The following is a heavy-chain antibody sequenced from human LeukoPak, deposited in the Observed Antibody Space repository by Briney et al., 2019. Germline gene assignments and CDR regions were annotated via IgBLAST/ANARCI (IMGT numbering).Heavy chain of an antibody. Sequence: SETLSLTCTVSGGSISSGGYYWSWIRQHPGKGLEWIGYIYYSGSTYYNPSLKSRVTISVDTSKNQFSLKLSSVTAADTAVYYCARGLGYCSSTSCYTYYMDVWGKGTTVTVSS. CDR3: ARGLGYCSSTSCYTYYMDV. D-gene: IGHD2-2*02. CDR1: GGSISSGGYY. V-gene: IGHV4-31*03. CDR2: IYYSGST. J-gene: IGHJ6*03.